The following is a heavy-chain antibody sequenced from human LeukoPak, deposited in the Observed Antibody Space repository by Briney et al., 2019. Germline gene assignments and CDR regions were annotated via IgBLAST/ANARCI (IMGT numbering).Heavy chain of an antibody. D-gene: IGHD3-10*01. J-gene: IGHJ4*02. CDR2: IRYDGSNK. CDR1: GFTFSSYG. CDR3: AKDPDRWGSGSYYNDY. V-gene: IGHV3-30*02. Sequence: GGSLGLSCAASGFTFSSYGMHWVRQAPGKGLEWVAFIRYDGSNKYYADSVKGRFTISRDNSKNTLYLQMNSLRAEDTAVYYCAKDPDRWGSGSYYNDYWGQGTLVTVSS.